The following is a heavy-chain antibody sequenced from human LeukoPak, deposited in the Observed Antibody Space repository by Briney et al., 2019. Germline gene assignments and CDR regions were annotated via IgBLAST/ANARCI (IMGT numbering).Heavy chain of an antibody. V-gene: IGHV1-8*01. CDR3: ARGSPYCSSTSCPHGAAGSDSSFDY. Sequence: ASVKVSCKASGYTFTSYDINWVRQATGQGLEWMGWMNPNRGNTGYAQKLQGRGTMTRNTSISTAYMELSSLRSEDTAVYYCARGSPYCSSTSCPHGAAGSDSSFDYWGQGTLVTVSS. J-gene: IGHJ4*02. CDR1: GYTFTSYD. D-gene: IGHD2-2*01. CDR2: MNPNRGNT.